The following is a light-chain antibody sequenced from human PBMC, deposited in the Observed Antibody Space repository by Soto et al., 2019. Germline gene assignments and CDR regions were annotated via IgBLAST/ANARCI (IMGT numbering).Light chain of an antibody. V-gene: IGKV3-20*01. CDR2: ATS. J-gene: IGKJ1*01. CDR3: HHYDIATRT. Sequence: EIVLTQSPATLSVSPDEEAILSCRANQSVPSDSLAWYQHKPGQAPRLLIYATSKKATGVPARFGGSGTGTDFTLSVNTVQPEDFAVYYCHHYDIATRTFGPGTKLEVK. CDR1: QSVPSDS.